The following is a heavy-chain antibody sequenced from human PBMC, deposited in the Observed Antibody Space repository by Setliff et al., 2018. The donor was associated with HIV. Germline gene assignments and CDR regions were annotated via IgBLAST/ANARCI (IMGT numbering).Heavy chain of an antibody. CDR3: ARVPPRWGATRDY. CDR2: INHYGST. J-gene: IGHJ4*02. CDR1: GGSFSGYY. Sequence: SETLSLTCAVYGGSFSGYYWSWIRQPPGKGLEWIGEINHYGSTTYNPSLKSRPLISIDTSKNQFSLKLSSVTAADTAVYYCARVPPRWGATRDYWGQGTLVTVSS. V-gene: IGHV4-34*01. D-gene: IGHD1-26*01.